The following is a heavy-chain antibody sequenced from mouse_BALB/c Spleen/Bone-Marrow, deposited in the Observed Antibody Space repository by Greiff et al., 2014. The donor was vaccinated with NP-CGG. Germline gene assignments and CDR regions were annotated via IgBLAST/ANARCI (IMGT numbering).Heavy chain of an antibody. CDR2: ISDGGSYT. CDR1: GFTFSDYY. D-gene: IGHD1-2*01. J-gene: IGHJ4*01. V-gene: IGHV5-4*02. CDR3: ARDRRITTATYAMDY. Sequence: DVQLVESGGGLVKPGGSLKLSCAASGFTFSDYYMYWVRQTPEKRLEWVATISDGGSYTYYPDSVKGRFTISRGNAKNNLYLQMSSLKSEDTAMYYCARDRRITTATYAMDYWGQGTSVTVSS.